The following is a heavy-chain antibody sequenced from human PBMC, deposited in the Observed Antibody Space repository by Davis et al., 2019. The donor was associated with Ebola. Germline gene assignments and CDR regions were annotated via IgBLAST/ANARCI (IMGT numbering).Heavy chain of an antibody. CDR2: INSDGR. CDR3: ARWGLRGNYDSWSGSDYYFDY. D-gene: IGHD3-3*01. V-gene: IGHV3-74*01. J-gene: IGHJ4*02. Sequence: GESLKISCAASGFSFSSYWMHWVRQVPGKGLVWVAHINSDGRSYADSVKGRFTISRDNAKNTLYLQLDSLRDDDTAVYYCARWGLRGNYDSWSGSDYYFDYWGQGTLVTVSS. CDR1: GFSFSSYW.